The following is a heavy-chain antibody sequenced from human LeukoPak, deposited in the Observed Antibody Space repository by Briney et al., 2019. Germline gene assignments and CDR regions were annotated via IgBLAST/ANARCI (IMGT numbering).Heavy chain of an antibody. CDR2: IWYDGSNK. CDR3: ARDSYGMDV. J-gene: IGHJ6*02. Sequence: GGSLRLSCAASGFTFSSYGMHWVRQAPGKGLEWVAVIWYDGSNKYYADSVKGRFTISRDNSKNTLYLQMNSLRAEDTAVYCCARDSYGMDVWGQGTTVTVSS. V-gene: IGHV3-33*01. CDR1: GFTFSSYG.